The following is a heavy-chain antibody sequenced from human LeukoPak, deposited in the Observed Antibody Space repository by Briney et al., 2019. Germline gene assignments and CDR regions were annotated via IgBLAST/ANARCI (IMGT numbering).Heavy chain of an antibody. D-gene: IGHD3-10*01. V-gene: IGHV3-9*03. CDR3: AKAKGSLLWFGELSLDY. J-gene: IGHJ4*02. Sequence: GGSLRLSCAASGFTFDDYAMHWVRQAPGKGLEWVSGISWNSGSIGNADSVKGRFTISRDNAKNSLYLQMNSLRAEDMALYYCAKAKGSLLWFGELSLDYWGQGTLVTVSS. CDR1: GFTFDDYA. CDR2: ISWNSGSI.